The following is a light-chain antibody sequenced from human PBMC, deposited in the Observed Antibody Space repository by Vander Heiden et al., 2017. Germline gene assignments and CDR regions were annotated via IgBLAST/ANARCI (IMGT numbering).Light chain of an antibody. CDR1: SSNIGAGYD. CDR3: QSYDSSLSGVV. J-gene: IGLJ2*01. CDR2: GNS. V-gene: IGLV1-40*01. Sequence: QSVLTQPPSVSGAPGQRVTISCTGSSSNIGAGYDVHWYQQLPGTAPKLLSYGNSNRPSGVPDRFSGSKSGTSASLAITGLQAEDEADYYCQSYDSSLSGVVFGGGTKLT.